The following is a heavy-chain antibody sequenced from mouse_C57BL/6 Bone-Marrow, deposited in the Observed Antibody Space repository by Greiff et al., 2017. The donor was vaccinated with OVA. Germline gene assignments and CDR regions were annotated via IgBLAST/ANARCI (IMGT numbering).Heavy chain of an antibody. J-gene: IGHJ3*01. CDR2: IYPGGGYT. V-gene: IGHV1-63*01. CDR3: ARENYYGSSLAY. CDR1: GYTFTNYW. D-gene: IGHD1-1*01. Sequence: QVQLQQSGAELVRPGTSVKMSCKASGYTFTNYWIGWAKQRPGHGLEWIGDIYPGGGYTNYNEKFKGKATLTADKSSSPSYMQFSSLTSEDSAIYYCARENYYGSSLAYWGQGTLVTVSA.